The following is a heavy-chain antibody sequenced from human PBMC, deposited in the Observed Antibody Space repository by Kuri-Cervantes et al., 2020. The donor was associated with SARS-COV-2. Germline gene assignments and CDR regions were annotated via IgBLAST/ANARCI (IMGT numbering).Heavy chain of an antibody. CDR1: GGTFSSYA. CDR2: IIPIFGTA. D-gene: IGHD3-3*01. Sequence: SVKVSCKASGGTFSSYAISWVRQAPGQGLEWMGRIIPIFGTANYAQKFQGRVTITADESTSTAYMELSSLRSDDTAVYYCARDKDFWSGPGVNWFDPWGQRTLVTVSS. V-gene: IGHV1-69*13. CDR3: ARDKDFWSGPGVNWFDP. J-gene: IGHJ5*02.